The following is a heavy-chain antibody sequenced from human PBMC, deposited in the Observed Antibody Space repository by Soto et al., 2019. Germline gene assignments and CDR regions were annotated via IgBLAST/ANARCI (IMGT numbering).Heavy chain of an antibody. D-gene: IGHD6-25*01. CDR2: ISGGGDNT. Sequence: GSLRLSCAASGFTFSSYAMSWVRQAPGKGLKWVSAISGGGDNTYNADSVKGRFTISRDNSKNTLYLQMDSLRAEDTALYYCAKYRAYSSGYYPFDSWGQGALVTVSS. CDR3: AKYRAYSSGYYPFDS. CDR1: GFTFSSYA. J-gene: IGHJ4*02. V-gene: IGHV3-23*01.